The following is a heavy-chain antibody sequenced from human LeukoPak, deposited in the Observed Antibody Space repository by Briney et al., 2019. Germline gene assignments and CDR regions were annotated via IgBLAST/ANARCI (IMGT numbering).Heavy chain of an antibody. D-gene: IGHD5-18*01. CDR2: RWYDGSKK. Sequence: GGSLRLSCAASGFTFSSYGMHGVRQAPGKGLEGVAGRWYDGSKKYYADSVKGRFTISRNNSKNTLYLKMTSLRAEDTAVYYCARDYVDTAMVPPYYYYGMDVWGQGTTVTVSS. V-gene: IGHV3-33*01. CDR1: GFTFSSYG. J-gene: IGHJ6*02. CDR3: ARDYVDTAMVPPYYYYGMDV.